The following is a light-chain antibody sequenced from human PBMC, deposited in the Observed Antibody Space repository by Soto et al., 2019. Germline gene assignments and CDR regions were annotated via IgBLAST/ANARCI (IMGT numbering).Light chain of an antibody. J-gene: IGKJ1*01. CDR2: EAS. Sequence: EIVVTQSPGTLSLSPGERLTLSCRTSQSLSTRSLACYQQKPGQAPSLLIYEASTRAPGTPDRFSGSGSGTDFTLTVSRLEPEDFPVYYCQQYGRSVGFGQGTKVDNK. CDR3: QQYGRSVG. CDR1: QSLSTRS. V-gene: IGKV3-20*01.